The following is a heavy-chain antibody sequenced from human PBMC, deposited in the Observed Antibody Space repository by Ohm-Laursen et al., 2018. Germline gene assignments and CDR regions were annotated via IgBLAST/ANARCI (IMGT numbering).Heavy chain of an antibody. V-gene: IGHV4-31*02. D-gene: IGHD3-10*01. CDR3: ARDRASVGSGSYYSSRYYYYGMDV. Sequence: LSCAASGFTFSDYYMSWIRQHPGKGLEWIGYIYYSGSTYYNPSLKSRVTISVDTSKNQFSLKLSSVTAADTAVYYCARDRASVGSGSYYSSRYYYYGMDVWGQGTTVTVS. CDR2: IYYSGST. CDR1: GFTFSDYY. J-gene: IGHJ6*02.